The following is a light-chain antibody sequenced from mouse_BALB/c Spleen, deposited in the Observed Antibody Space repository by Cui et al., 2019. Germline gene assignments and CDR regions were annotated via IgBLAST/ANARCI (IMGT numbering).Light chain of an antibody. Sequence: QIVLTQYPAIMSASLGEEITLTCSASSSVSYMHWYQQKSGTSPKHLIYSTATLASGVPSRFSGSGSGTFYSLTISSVEAEDAADYYCHQWSSYPWTFGGGTKLEIK. J-gene: IGKJ1*01. CDR3: HQWSSYPWT. CDR1: SSVSY. V-gene: IGKV4-80*01. CDR2: STA.